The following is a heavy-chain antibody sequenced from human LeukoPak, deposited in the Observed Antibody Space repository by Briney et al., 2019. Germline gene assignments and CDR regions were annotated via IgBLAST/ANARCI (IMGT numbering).Heavy chain of an antibody. CDR3: ARAFDSSAYYLTY. Sequence: SETLSLTCAVYGGSFSGYYWSWIRQPPEKGLELIWEINHSGSTTYNPSLKSRVTISVDTSKNQFSLNLTSVTAADTAVYYCARAFDSSAYYLTYWGHGNLVTVSS. CDR1: GGSFSGYY. CDR2: INHSGST. D-gene: IGHD3-22*01. V-gene: IGHV4-34*01. J-gene: IGHJ4*01.